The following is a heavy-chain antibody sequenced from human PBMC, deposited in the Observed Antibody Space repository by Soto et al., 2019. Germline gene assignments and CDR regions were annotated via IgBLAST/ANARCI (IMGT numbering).Heavy chain of an antibody. Sequence: EVQLVESGGGLVQPGGSLRLSCTASGFAFSSCEMNWVRQAPGKGPEWVSYISSSSATIHYVDSVKGRFTISRDNAKNSVYLQMNSLRAEDSAIYYCARAAGIMTRGFHGMDVWGQGTTVTVSS. CDR1: GFAFSSCE. J-gene: IGHJ6*02. CDR2: ISSSSATI. V-gene: IGHV3-48*03. D-gene: IGHD3-10*01. CDR3: ARAAGIMTRGFHGMDV.